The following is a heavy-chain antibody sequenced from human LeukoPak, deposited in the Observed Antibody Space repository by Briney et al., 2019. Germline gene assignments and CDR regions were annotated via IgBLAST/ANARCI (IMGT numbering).Heavy chain of an antibody. J-gene: IGHJ6*02. CDR3: ARRFYYAMDV. Sequence: ASVKVSCKASGYSFTGHFMQWVRQAPGQGLEWMGWINPNSGDTNYAQKFQGRVTMTRDTSISTAYMELSRLRSDDAAVYYCARRFYYAMDVWGQGTAVTVSS. CDR2: INPNSGDT. CDR1: GYSFTGHF. V-gene: IGHV1-2*02. D-gene: IGHD3-16*01.